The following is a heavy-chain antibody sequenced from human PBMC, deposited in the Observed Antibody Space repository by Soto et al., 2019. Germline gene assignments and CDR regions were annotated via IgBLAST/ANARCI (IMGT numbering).Heavy chain of an antibody. D-gene: IGHD3-16*01. CDR2: LNGGTGQT. J-gene: IGHJ5*02. CDR3: ARGGGVPALGDP. V-gene: IGHV1-3*01. Sequence: QVQVVQSGAEVKKPGASVKVSCKASGYTFSTYGMHWVRQAPGQSLEWMGWLNGGTGQTRYSQRFQDRVIITRDTSASTGYMELSSLRSEDTAVYYCARGGGVPALGDPWGQGTLVTVSS. CDR1: GYTFSTYG.